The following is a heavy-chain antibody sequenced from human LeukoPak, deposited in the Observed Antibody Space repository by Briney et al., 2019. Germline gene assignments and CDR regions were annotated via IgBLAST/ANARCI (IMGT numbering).Heavy chain of an antibody. Sequence: PGGSLRLSCTASGFIFSDYYRSWIRQAPGKGLEWFSYISSDGSTIYYADSVKGRFTISRGNAKKSLYLQMNSLRAEDTAVYYCAIDDYYMGVWGKCTTVTVSS. CDR2: ISSDGSTI. CDR1: GFIFSDYY. CDR3: AIDDYYMGV. J-gene: IGHJ6*03. V-gene: IGHV3-11*04.